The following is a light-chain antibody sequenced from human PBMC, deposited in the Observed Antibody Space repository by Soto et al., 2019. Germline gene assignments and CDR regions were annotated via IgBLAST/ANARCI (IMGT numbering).Light chain of an antibody. Sequence: LTQPASVSGSPGQSITISCTGTRSDVGSYNLVSWYQQHPGKAPKLMIYEGSKRPSGVSNRFSGSKSGNTASLTISGLQAEDEADYYCCSYAGSSTYVFGTGTKVTVL. J-gene: IGLJ1*01. CDR3: CSYAGSSTYV. CDR1: RSDVGSYNL. V-gene: IGLV2-23*01. CDR2: EGS.